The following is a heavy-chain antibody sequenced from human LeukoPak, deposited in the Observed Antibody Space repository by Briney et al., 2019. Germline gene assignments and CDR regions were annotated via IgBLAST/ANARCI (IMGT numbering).Heavy chain of an antibody. D-gene: IGHD3-10*01. CDR2: IYFSGGT. CDR1: GDSISSSNCY. CDR3: ARTRYYYNSRSYGAPYYFDY. V-gene: IGHV4-39*01. Sequence: PSETLSLTCTVSGDSISSSNCYWGWIRQPPGKGLEWIGSIYFSGGTYYNPSLKSRFTISVDTSKNQFSLKLSSVTAADTAVYYCARTRYYYNSRSYGAPYYFDYWGQGTLVTVSS. J-gene: IGHJ4*02.